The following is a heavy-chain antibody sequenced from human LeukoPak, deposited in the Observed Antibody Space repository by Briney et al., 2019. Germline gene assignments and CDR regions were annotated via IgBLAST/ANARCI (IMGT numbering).Heavy chain of an antibody. J-gene: IGHJ6*02. Sequence: QAGGSMRLSCAASGFTFSSYAMHWVRQAPGKGLEYVSAISSNGGSTYYANSVKGRFTISRDNSKNTLYLQMGSLRAEDMAVYYCARDHGGRDGYIYPGYYYGMDVWGQGTTVTVSS. V-gene: IGHV3-64*01. CDR1: GFTFSSYA. D-gene: IGHD5-24*01. CDR2: ISSNGGST. CDR3: ARDHGGRDGYIYPGYYYGMDV.